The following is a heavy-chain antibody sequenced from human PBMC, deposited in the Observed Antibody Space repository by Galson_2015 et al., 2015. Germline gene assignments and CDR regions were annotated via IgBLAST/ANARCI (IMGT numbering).Heavy chain of an antibody. D-gene: IGHD5-12*01. CDR3: AKDPMAVSGALDY. CDR2: ISYDGSNK. J-gene: IGHJ4*02. Sequence: SLRLSCAASGFTFSSYAMHWVRQAPGKGLEWVAVISYDGSNKYYADSVKGRFTISRDNSKNTLYLQMNSLRAEDTAVYYCAKDPMAVSGALDYWGREPWSPSPQ. CDR1: GFTFSSYA. V-gene: IGHV3-30-3*01.